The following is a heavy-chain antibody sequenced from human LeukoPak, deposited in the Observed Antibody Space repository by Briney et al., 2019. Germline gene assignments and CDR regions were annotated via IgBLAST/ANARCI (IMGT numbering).Heavy chain of an antibody. Sequence: PGGSLRLSCAASGSTFSSHGMDWVRQAPGKGLEWVANIWYDGNNKYHADSVKGRFAISRDNSQNTLYLQMNSLRAEDTAVYYCAKEYSGYDFDYWGQGTLVTVSS. CDR3: AKEYSGYDFDY. D-gene: IGHD5-12*01. V-gene: IGHV3-33*06. CDR2: IWYDGNNK. CDR1: GSTFSSHG. J-gene: IGHJ4*02.